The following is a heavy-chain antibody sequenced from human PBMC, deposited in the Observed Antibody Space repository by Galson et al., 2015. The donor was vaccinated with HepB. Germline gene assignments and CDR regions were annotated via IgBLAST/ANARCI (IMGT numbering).Heavy chain of an antibody. Sequence: SLRLSCAASGFTFSSYSMNWVRQAPGKGLEWVSSISSSSSYIYYADSVKGRFTISRDNAKNSLYLQMNSLRAEDTAVYYCARDGQYCSSTSCTEYYFDYWGQGTLVTVSS. CDR1: GFTFSSYS. J-gene: IGHJ4*02. D-gene: IGHD2-2*01. V-gene: IGHV3-21*01. CDR3: ARDGQYCSSTSCTEYYFDY. CDR2: ISSSSSYI.